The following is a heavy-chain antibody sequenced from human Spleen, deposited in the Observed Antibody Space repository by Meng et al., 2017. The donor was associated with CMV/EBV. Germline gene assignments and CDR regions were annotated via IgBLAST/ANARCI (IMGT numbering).Heavy chain of an antibody. Sequence: GESLKISCATSGFIFNDYYMNWIRQAPGKGLEWVSNISNSGSTIFYADSVKSRFTVSRDNAKNSLFLQMNSLRAEDTAVYYCAKDPPLSGGYGGDYFDYWGQGTLVTVSS. V-gene: IGHV3-11*01. D-gene: IGHD6-19*01. CDR1: GFIFNDYY. J-gene: IGHJ4*02. CDR2: ISNSGSTI. CDR3: AKDPPLSGGYGGDYFDY.